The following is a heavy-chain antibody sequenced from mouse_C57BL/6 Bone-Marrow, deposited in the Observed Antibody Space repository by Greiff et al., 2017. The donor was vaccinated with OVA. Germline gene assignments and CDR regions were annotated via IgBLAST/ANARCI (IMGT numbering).Heavy chain of an antibody. J-gene: IGHJ3*01. D-gene: IGHD2-1*01. CDR2: IRLKSDNYAT. Sequence: EVKLMESGGGLVQPGGSMKLSCVASGFTFSNYWMNWVRQSPEKGLEWVAQIRLKSDNYATHYAESVKGRFTISRDDSKSSVYLQMNNLRAEDTGIYYCIIYYPGAYWGQGTLVTVSA. V-gene: IGHV6-3*01. CDR1: GFTFSNYW. CDR3: IIYYPGAY.